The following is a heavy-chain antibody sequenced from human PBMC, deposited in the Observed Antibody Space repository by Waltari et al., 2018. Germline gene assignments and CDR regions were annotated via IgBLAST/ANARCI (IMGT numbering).Heavy chain of an antibody. CDR3: ARDLIEPAAIGNYYYGMDV. J-gene: IGHJ6*02. D-gene: IGHD2-2*01. Sequence: EVQLVESGGGLVRPGGSLRLSCVASGFSFRSYNMNWVRQAPGKGLECVSSITTRSTYMYYVDSLKGRFTISRDDAKNSPFLQMNSLRAEDTAVYYCARDLIEPAAIGNYYYGMDVWGQGTTVTVSS. V-gene: IGHV3-21*01. CDR1: GFSFRSYN. CDR2: ITTRSTYM.